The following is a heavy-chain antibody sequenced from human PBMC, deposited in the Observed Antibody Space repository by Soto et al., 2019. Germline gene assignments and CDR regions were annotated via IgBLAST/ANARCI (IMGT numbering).Heavy chain of an antibody. CDR3: AKGAYSGRYLDY. D-gene: IGHD1-26*01. V-gene: IGHV3-30*18. Sequence: QVQLVESGGGVVQSGRSLRLSCAASGFTFSSYGMHWVRQAPGKGLEWVAVISYDGSNKYYADSVKGRFTISRDNSKNTLYLQMNSLRAEDTAVYYCAKGAYSGRYLDYWGQGTLVTVSS. J-gene: IGHJ4*02. CDR1: GFTFSSYG. CDR2: ISYDGSNK.